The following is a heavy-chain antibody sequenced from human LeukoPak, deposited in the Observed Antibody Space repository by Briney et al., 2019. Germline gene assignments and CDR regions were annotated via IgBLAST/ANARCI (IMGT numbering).Heavy chain of an antibody. J-gene: IGHJ2*01. CDR2: ISSGSSYI. Sequence: GGSLRLSCAASGFTFSSYSMNWVRQAPGKGLEWVSSISSGSSYIYYADSVKGRFTISRDNAKNSLYLQMNSLRAEDTAVYYCASGASITIFGVVRRWDPAGAPNWYFDLWGRGTLVTVSS. CDR1: GFTFSSYS. CDR3: ASGASITIFGVVRRWDPAGAPNWYFDL. D-gene: IGHD3-3*01. V-gene: IGHV3-21*01.